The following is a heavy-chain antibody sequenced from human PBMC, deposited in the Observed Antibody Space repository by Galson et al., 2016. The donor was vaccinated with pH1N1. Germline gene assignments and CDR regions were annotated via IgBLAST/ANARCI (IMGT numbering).Heavy chain of an antibody. D-gene: IGHD2-15*01. CDR2: IAPDSGAT. J-gene: IGHJ4*02. CDR1: GYSFNVYY. Sequence: SVKVSCKASGYSFNVYYMHWVRQAPGQGLERMGWIAPDSGATSYAQKFQGRVTMTRDTSINRVYMELSRLRSDDTAIYYCARVLRTVVFACWGQGTLGTVSS. CDR3: ARVLRTVVFAC. V-gene: IGHV1-2*02.